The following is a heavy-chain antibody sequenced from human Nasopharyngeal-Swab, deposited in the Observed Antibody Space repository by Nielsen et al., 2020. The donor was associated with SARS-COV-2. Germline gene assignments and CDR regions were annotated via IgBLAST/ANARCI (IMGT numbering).Heavy chain of an antibody. Sequence: GGSLRLSCKGSGYTFTSYWIGWVRQMPGKGLEWMGIIYPGDSDTRYSPSFQGQVTISADKSISTAYLQWSSLKASDTAMYYCARVWSGYFDYWGQGTLVTVSS. CDR3: ARVWSGYFDY. D-gene: IGHD3-3*01. CDR1: GYTFTSYW. J-gene: IGHJ4*02. CDR2: IYPGDSDT. V-gene: IGHV5-51*01.